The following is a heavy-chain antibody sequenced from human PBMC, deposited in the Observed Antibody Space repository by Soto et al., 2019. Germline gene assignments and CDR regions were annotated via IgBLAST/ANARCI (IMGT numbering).Heavy chain of an antibody. CDR1: HGSVSSDTFY. J-gene: IGHJ4*01. CDR2: IYYRGNT. Sequence: TLSLPCTVSHGSVSSDTFYWTWIRQHPGKGLEWIVYIYYRGNTYYRPSLKSRVSISIDTSQNQFSLRLNSVTAADTAVYYCARSGYGSSDFDNWGQGTLVTVSS. CDR3: ARSGYGSSDFDN. V-gene: IGHV4-31*03. D-gene: IGHD6-13*01.